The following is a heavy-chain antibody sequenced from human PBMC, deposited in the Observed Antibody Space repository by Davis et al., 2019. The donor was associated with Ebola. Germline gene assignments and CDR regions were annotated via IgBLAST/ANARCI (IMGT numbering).Heavy chain of an antibody. CDR1: GFTFSEYA. CDR2: ISPSGGAT. J-gene: IGHJ4*02. Sequence: GESLKISCAGSGFTFSEYAMSWVRQPPGKGLEWVSGISPSGGATYYADSVKGRFTLSRDNSKNTLSLQMNSLRAEDTAVYYCARTYYHGSGTYYQPDYWGQGTLVTVST. V-gene: IGHV3-23*01. D-gene: IGHD3-10*01. CDR3: ARTYYHGSGTYYQPDY.